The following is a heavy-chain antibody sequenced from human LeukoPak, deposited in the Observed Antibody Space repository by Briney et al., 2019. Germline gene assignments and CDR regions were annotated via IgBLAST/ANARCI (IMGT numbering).Heavy chain of an antibody. CDR1: GGSFSGYY. Sequence: SETLSLTCAVYGGSFSGYYWSWIRQPPGKGLEWIGSIYYSGSTYYNPSLKSRVTISVDTSKNQFSLKLSSVTAADTAVYYCVRGYDWGFDYWGQGTLVTVSS. CDR3: VRGYDWGFDY. D-gene: IGHD5-12*01. CDR2: IYYSGST. J-gene: IGHJ4*02. V-gene: IGHV4-34*01.